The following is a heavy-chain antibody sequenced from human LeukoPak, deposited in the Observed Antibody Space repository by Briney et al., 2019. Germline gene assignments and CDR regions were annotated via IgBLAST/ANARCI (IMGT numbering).Heavy chain of an antibody. CDR1: GYTFTGYY. J-gene: IGHJ4*02. CDR2: ISGNNDNP. CDR3: ARDGTSTDDY. Sequence: ASVKVSCKASGYTFTGYYMHWVRQAPGRGLECMGRISGNNDNPNYGQKFQGRFTVTTDSSTNTAYMELRNLRFDDTAVYYCARDGTSTDDYWGQGTLVTVSS. D-gene: IGHD2-2*01. V-gene: IGHV1-18*04.